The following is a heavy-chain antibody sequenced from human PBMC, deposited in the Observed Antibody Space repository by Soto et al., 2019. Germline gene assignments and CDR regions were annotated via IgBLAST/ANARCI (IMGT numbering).Heavy chain of an antibody. CDR3: AKGGRQWLVTSDFNY. J-gene: IGHJ4*02. D-gene: IGHD6-19*01. CDR1: G. Sequence: GVRWVRQEPSKGLEWVAVVSHDGRNTHYADSVKGRFTISRDSSKNTVSLEMTSLRAEDTAVYYCAKGGRQWLVTSDFNYWGQGALVTVSS. V-gene: IGHV3-30*18. CDR2: VSHDGRNT.